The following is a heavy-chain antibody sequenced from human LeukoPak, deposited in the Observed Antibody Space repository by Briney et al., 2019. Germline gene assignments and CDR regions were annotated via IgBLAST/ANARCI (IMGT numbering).Heavy chain of an antibody. D-gene: IGHD3-10*01. J-gene: IGHJ4*02. V-gene: IGHV4-59*12. CDR3: ASLPRRLWWGELLAPGY. CDR1: GASISDYY. Sequence: SETLSLTCTVSGASISDYYWTWIRQPPGKGLEWIGYIYDIGSTDYNPSLKSRVTISVDTSKNQFSLKLSSVTAADTAVYYCASLPRRLWWGELLAPGYWARGTLVTVPS. CDR2: IYDIGST.